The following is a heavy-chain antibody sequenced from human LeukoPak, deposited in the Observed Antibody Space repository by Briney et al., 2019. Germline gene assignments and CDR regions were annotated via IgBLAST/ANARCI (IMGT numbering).Heavy chain of an antibody. CDR1: GYTFTSYG. Sequence: GASVKVSCKASGYTFTSYGISWVRQAPGQGLEWMGWISAYNGNTNYAQKLQGRVTMTTDTSTSTAYMELRSLRSDDTAVHYCARSSRKAPYDAFDIWGQGTMVTVSS. CDR2: ISAYNGNT. V-gene: IGHV1-18*01. J-gene: IGHJ3*02. CDR3: ARSSRKAPYDAFDI.